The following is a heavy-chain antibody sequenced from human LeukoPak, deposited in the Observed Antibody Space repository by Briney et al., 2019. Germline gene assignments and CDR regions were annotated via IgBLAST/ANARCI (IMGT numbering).Heavy chain of an antibody. D-gene: IGHD3-10*01. J-gene: IGHJ4*02. CDR3: AKEVRESAWFYFDY. Sequence: PGGSLRLSCSASGFTFKTYAMSRVRQAPGKGLEWVSGIRSSGDSTYYADSVKGRFTISRDNSRNTLYLQMNSLSAEDTAVYYCAKEVRESAWFYFDYWGQGTLATVSS. CDR2: IRSSGDST. CDR1: GFTFKTYA. V-gene: IGHV3-23*01.